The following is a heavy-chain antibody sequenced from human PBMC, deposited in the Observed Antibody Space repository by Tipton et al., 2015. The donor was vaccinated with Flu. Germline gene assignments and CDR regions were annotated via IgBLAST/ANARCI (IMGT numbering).Heavy chain of an antibody. CDR3: ARGYCTSGTCYSSIPSY. CDR2: INQDGSEK. D-gene: IGHD2-15*01. V-gene: IGHV3-7*01. Sequence: SLRLSCAASGFTFSNYWVNWVRQAPGKGLEWVANINQDGSEKYYVDSVKGRFTISRDNARNSLYLQMNSLRAEDTAVYYCARGYCTSGTCYSSIPSYWGQGALVTVSS. CDR1: GFTFSNYW. J-gene: IGHJ4*02.